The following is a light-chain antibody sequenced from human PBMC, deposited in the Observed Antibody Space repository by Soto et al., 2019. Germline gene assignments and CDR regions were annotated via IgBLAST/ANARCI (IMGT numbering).Light chain of an antibody. J-gene: IGKJ2*01. V-gene: IGKV3-15*01. CDR3: QQYNTWPQT. Sequence: EIVMTQSPAPLSVSPGERATLSCMASQSVSSNLAWYQQKPGQAPTLLIYTASTRATGIPARFSGSGSGTEFTLTISSLQSEDFAVYSCQQYNTWPQTLGQGTKLEIK. CDR2: TAS. CDR1: QSVSSN.